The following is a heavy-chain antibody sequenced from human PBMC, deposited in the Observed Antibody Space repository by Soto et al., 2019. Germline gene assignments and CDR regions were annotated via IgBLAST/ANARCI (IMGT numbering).Heavy chain of an antibody. CDR2: ISSTTNYI. V-gene: IGHV3-21*06. J-gene: IGHJ5*02. D-gene: IGHD6-13*01. CDR1: GFTFTRYS. CDR3: ARDRSSSWYSVGGWFDP. Sequence: PGGSLRLSCAASGFTFTRYSMNWVRQAPGKGLEWVSSISSTTNYIYYGDSMKGRFTISRDNAKNSLYLQMNSLRAEDTAVYYCARDRSSSWYSVGGWFDPWGQGTLVTVS.